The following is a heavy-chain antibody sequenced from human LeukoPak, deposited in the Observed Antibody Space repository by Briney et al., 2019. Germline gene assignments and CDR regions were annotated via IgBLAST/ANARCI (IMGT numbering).Heavy chain of an antibody. CDR1: GFMFSTYG. CDR3: ARRYRYSGSYGMDV. V-gene: IGHV3-33*01. D-gene: IGHD1-26*01. J-gene: IGHJ6*02. Sequence: GGSLRLSCAASGFMFSTYGMHWVRQAPGKGLEWVAVIWYDGSNKYYADSVKGRFTISRGNSKNTLYLQMNSLRAEDTAVYYCARRYRYSGSYGMDVWGQGTTVTVSS. CDR2: IWYDGSNK.